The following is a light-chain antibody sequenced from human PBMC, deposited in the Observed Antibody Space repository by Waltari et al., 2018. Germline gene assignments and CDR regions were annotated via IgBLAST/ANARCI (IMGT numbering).Light chain of an antibody. CDR1: ISDVGGYRF. Sequence: QSALTQPASVSGSPGQSITIPCTVSISDVGGYRFVPRYQQHPDKAPKLMIYDFTNPPSGVSSRFSGSKSGNTASLTISGLQAEDEADYYCSSYTSNSVLFGGGTKLTVL. CDR2: DFT. V-gene: IGLV2-14*03. CDR3: SSYTSNSVL. J-gene: IGLJ2*01.